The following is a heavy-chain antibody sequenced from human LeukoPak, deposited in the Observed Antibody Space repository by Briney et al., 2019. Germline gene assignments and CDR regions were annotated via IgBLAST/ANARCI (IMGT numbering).Heavy chain of an antibody. CDR2: IKKDGSDK. D-gene: IGHD1/OR15-1a*01. J-gene: IGHJ4*02. CDR1: GFPFRNYW. CDR3: ARDPGTGFDY. V-gene: IGHV3-7*03. Sequence: GGSLRLSCAASGFPFRNYWTTWVRQAPGKGLEGVANIKKDGSDKYYVDSVKLRFTISRDNAKSSLYLQMNSLRVEDTAVYYCARDPGTGFDYWGQGTLVTVSS.